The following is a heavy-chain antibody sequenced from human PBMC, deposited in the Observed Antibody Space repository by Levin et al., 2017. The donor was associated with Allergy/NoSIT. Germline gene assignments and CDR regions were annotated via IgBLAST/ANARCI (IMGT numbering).Heavy chain of an antibody. D-gene: IGHD4-11*01. CDR2: IIPIFGTA. V-gene: IGHV1-69*06. CDR1: GGTFSSYA. CDR3: ATPEDPLQSYYYYMDG. J-gene: IGHJ6*03. Sequence: ASVKVSCKASGGTFSSYAISWVRQAPGQGLEWMGGIIPIFGTANYAQKFQGRVTITADKSTSTAYMELSSLRSEDTAVYYCATPEDPLQSYYYYMDGWGKGTTVTVSS.